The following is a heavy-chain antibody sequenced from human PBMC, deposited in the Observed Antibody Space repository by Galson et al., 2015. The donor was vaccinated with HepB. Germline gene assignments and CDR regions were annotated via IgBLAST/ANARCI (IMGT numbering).Heavy chain of an antibody. CDR2: FDPEDGEI. D-gene: IGHD3-3*01. V-gene: IGHV1-24*01. J-gene: IGHJ5*02. CDR1: GYTLTELS. Sequence: SVKVSCKVSGYTLTELSMHWVRQAPGKGLEWMGGFDPEDGEIIYAQKFQGRVTMTEDTSTDTAYMELSSLRSEDTAVYYCATRGPISGVIIIEGRWFDPWGQGTLVTIFS. CDR3: ATRGPISGVIIIEGRWFDP.